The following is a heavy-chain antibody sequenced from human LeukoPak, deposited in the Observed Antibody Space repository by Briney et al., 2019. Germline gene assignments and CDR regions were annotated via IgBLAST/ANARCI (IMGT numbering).Heavy chain of an antibody. CDR3: ARVSKAVAGTSYFDY. CDR1: GYTFTSYY. CDR2: INPSGGST. J-gene: IGHJ4*02. D-gene: IGHD6-19*01. Sequence: ASVKVSCKASGYTFTSYYMHWVRQAPGQGLEWMGIINPSGGSTSYAQKFQGRVTMTRDTSTSTVYMELSSLRSEDTAVYCCARVSKAVAGTSYFDYWGQGTLVTVSS. V-gene: IGHV1-46*03.